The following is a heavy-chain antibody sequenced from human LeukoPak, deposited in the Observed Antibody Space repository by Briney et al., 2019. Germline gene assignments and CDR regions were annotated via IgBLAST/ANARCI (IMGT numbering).Heavy chain of an antibody. J-gene: IGHJ4*02. CDR1: GYTFTGYY. CDR3: AREDGDYVSQYYFDY. D-gene: IGHD4-17*01. V-gene: IGHV1-2*04. CDR2: INPNSGGT. Sequence: ASVKVSCKASGYTFTGYYMHWVRQAPGQGLEWMGWINPNSGGTNYAQKFQGWVAMTRDTSISTAYMELSRLRSDDTAVYYCAREDGDYVSQYYFDYWGQGTLVTVYS.